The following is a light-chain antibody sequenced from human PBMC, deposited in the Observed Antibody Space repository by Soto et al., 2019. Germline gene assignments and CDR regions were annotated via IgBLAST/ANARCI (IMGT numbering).Light chain of an antibody. CDR2: GAS. CDR1: QSVSSSS. V-gene: IGKV3-20*01. CDR3: QQYGSSPPGT. Sequence: EIVLTQSPGTLSLSPGDTATLSCRASQSVSSSSLAWYQQKPGQAPRLLIYGASTRATGIPDRFSGSGSGTDFTLTISRLEPDDFAVYYCQQYGSSPPGTFGPGTKVDI. J-gene: IGKJ3*01.